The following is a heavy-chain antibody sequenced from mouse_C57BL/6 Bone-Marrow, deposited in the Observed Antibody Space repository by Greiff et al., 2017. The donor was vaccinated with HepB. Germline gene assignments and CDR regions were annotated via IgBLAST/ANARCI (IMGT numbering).Heavy chain of an antibody. V-gene: IGHV2-6-1*01. CDR1: GFSLTSYG. CDR2: IWSDGST. CDR3: ARHGGLRRGFCYAMDY. Sequence: QVQLKESGPGLVAPSQSLSITCTVSGFSLTSYGVHWVRQPPGKGLEWLVVIWSDGSTTYNSALKSRLSISKDNSKSQGFLKMNSLQTDDTAMDYCARHGGLRRGFCYAMDYWGQGTSVTVSS. J-gene: IGHJ4*01. D-gene: IGHD2-4*01.